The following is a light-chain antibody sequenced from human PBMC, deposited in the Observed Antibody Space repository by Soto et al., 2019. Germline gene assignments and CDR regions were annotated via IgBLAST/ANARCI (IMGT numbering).Light chain of an antibody. CDR2: DAS. Sequence: EIVLTQSPVTLSLSPGERATLSCTASQSVSNNLAWYQQKPGQPPRLLIYDASDRAPAIPPRFSGTGSGTDFTLTISSLEREDFAIYFCQQRSNWPRTFGQGTK. CDR3: QQRSNWPRT. CDR1: QSVSNN. V-gene: IGKV3-11*01. J-gene: IGKJ1*01.